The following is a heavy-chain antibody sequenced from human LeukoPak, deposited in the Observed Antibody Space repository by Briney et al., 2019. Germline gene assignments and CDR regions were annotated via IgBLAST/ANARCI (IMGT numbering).Heavy chain of an antibody. Sequence: GGSLRLSCAASGFTFSNAWMNWVRQAPGKGLEWVAVIWYDGSNKYYADSVKGRFTISRDNSKNTLYLQMNSLRAEDTAVYYCAREWELQSAVDYWGQGTLVTVSS. CDR2: IWYDGSNK. J-gene: IGHJ4*02. V-gene: IGHV3-33*08. CDR3: AREWELQSAVDY. D-gene: IGHD1-26*01. CDR1: GFTFSNAW.